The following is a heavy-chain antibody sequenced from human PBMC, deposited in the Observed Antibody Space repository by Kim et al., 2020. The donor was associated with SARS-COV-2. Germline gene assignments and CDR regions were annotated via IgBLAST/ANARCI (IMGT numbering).Heavy chain of an antibody. Sequence: SYIYYADAVKGRFTIARDNAKNSLYLQMNSLRAEDTAVYYCARVVGVPGYWGQGTLVTVSS. D-gene: IGHD2-15*01. J-gene: IGHJ4*02. V-gene: IGHV3-21*01. CDR3: ARVVGVPGY. CDR2: SYI.